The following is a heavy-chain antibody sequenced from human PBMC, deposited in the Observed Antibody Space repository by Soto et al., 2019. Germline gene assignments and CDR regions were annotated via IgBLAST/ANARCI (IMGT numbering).Heavy chain of an antibody. Sequence: WEALSLPCAVSVVTLSTYYCGWIQHPPGKGMEWIGYNYHSGTTNYNPSLKSRVTISVDTSKNQFSLRLTSVTAADTAIYYCVREAYIGYGHAIDHWGQGTLVTVSS. J-gene: IGHJ4*02. D-gene: IGHD5-12*01. V-gene: IGHV4-59*01. CDR3: VREAYIGYGHAIDH. CDR1: VVTLSTYY. CDR2: NYHSGTT.